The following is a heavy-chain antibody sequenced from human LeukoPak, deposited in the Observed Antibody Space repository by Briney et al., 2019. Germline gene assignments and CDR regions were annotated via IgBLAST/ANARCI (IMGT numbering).Heavy chain of an antibody. CDR3: ARSTSGSYFFDY. D-gene: IGHD1-26*01. Sequence: GGSLRLSCAASGFTFSSYEMNWVRQAPGKGLEWVSSTSRSSSYKYNADSVKGRFTISRDNAKNSLYLQMNSLTAEDTAVYYCARSTSGSYFFDYWGQGTLVTVSS. CDR1: GFTFSSYE. CDR2: TSRSSSYK. V-gene: IGHV3-21*01. J-gene: IGHJ4*02.